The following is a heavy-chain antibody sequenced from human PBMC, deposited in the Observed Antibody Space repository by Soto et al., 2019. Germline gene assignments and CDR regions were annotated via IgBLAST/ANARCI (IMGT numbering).Heavy chain of an antibody. CDR3: ARDSYDFWTAYSY. J-gene: IGHJ4*02. Sequence: EVQLVESGGGLVKPGASLRLSCAASGFTFSSYSMSWVRQAPGRGLEWVSSISSSSSYIYYADSVKGRFTISRDIAKNSLYLQMNSLRAEDTAVYYCARDSYDFWTAYSYWGQGTQVTVSS. CDR2: ISSSSSYI. D-gene: IGHD3-3*01. V-gene: IGHV3-21*01. CDR1: GFTFSSYS.